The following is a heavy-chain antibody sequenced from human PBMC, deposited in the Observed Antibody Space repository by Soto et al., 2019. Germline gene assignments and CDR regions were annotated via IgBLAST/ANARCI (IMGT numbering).Heavy chain of an antibody. CDR2: IYYSGST. D-gene: IGHD6-19*01. CDR1: GGSISSGGYY. Sequence: PSETLSLTCTVSGGSISSGGYYWSWIRQHPGKGLEWVGYIYYSGSTYYNPSLKSRVTISVDTSKNQFSLKLSSVTAADTAVYYCARVLRQQWLATIDYWGQGTLVTVSS. V-gene: IGHV4-31*03. CDR3: ARVLRQQWLATIDY. J-gene: IGHJ4*02.